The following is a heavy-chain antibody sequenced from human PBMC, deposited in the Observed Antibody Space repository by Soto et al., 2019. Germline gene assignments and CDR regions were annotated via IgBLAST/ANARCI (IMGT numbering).Heavy chain of an antibody. Sequence: SETVSLTCSVSGGSISGSYWSWIRQSPGKGLEWLGYVYYTGSTNYSPSLRSRVSISVDTSKNEFSLRLSSVTAADTAVYFCARSVAVPGAHIDYWGQGTQVTVSS. CDR3: ARSVAVPGAHIDY. CDR2: VYYTGST. CDR1: GGSISGSY. J-gene: IGHJ4*02. V-gene: IGHV4-59*01. D-gene: IGHD6-19*01.